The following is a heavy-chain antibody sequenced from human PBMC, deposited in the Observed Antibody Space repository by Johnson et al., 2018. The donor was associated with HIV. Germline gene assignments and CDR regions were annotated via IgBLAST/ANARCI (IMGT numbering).Heavy chain of an antibody. CDR3: ARDLDWVDGFDI. CDR1: QFMFSRYW. V-gene: IGHV3-7*01. D-gene: IGHD1-1*01. CDR2: INQDGSEK. J-gene: IGHJ3*02. Sequence: VQLVESGGGVVRPGGSLRLSCAASQFMFSRYWMTWVRQAPGKGLEWVANINQDGSEKHYVDSVKGRFTISRDNAKNSLYLQMDSLRAEDTAVYYCARDLDWVDGFDIWGQGTMVSVSS.